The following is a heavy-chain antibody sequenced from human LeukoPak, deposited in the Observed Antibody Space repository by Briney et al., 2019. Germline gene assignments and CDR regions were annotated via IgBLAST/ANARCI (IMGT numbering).Heavy chain of an antibody. CDR3: AKEYSSGWYARRYFQH. D-gene: IGHD6-19*01. J-gene: IGHJ1*01. CDR2: ISGSGGST. V-gene: IGHV3-23*01. Sequence: ESGGSLRLSCAASGFTFSSYGMHWVRQAPGKGLEWVSAISGSGGSTYYADSVKGRFTISRDNSKNTLYLQMNSLRAEDTAVYYCAKEYSSGWYARRYFQHWGQGTLATVSS. CDR1: GFTFSSYG.